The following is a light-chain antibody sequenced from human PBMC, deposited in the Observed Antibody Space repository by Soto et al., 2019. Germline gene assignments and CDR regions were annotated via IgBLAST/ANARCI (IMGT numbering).Light chain of an antibody. J-gene: IGKJ5*01. CDR1: QSVSSN. V-gene: IGKV3-15*01. Sequence: EIVMTQSPATLSVSPGERVTLSCRASQSVSSNLAWYQQKSGQAPRLLIYGASTRATGIPARFSGCGSGTEFTLTISSLQSEDFAIYYCQQYNKWPPVTFGQGTRLEIK. CDR3: QQYNKWPPVT. CDR2: GAS.